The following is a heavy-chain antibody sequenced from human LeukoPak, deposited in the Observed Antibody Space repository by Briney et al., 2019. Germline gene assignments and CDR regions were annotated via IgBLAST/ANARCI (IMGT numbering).Heavy chain of an antibody. CDR2: ISSASNYI. CDR1: GFTFSSYE. Sequence: GGSLRLSRAASGFTFSSYEMNWVRQAPGKGLEWVSSISSASNYIYYADSMKGRFTISRDNAKNSLYLQMNNLRAEDTAVYFCASAWTTFGTYYMDVWGKGTTVAVSS. CDR3: ASAWTTFGTYYMDV. D-gene: IGHD3-3*01. J-gene: IGHJ6*03. V-gene: IGHV3-21*01.